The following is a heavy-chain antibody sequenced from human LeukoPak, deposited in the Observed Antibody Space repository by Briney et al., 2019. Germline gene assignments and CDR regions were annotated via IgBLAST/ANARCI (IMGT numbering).Heavy chain of an antibody. J-gene: IGHJ4*02. CDR3: AAGAAGRYYFDY. CDR1: GGTFSSYA. D-gene: IGHD6-13*01. CDR2: IIPIFGTA. V-gene: IGHV1-69*01. Sequence: ASVKVSCKASGGTFSSYAISWVRQAPGQGLEWMGGIIPIFGTANYAQKFQGRVTITADESTSTAYMELSSLRSEDTAVYYCAAGAAGRYYFDYWGQGTLVTVSS.